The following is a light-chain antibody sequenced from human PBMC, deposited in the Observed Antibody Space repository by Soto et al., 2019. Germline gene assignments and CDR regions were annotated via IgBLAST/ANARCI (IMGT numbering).Light chain of an antibody. J-gene: IGKJ2*02. V-gene: IGKV3-20*01. CDR3: QQYGSSPSGT. CDR2: GAS. CDR1: QSVSSSY. Sequence: EIVLTQSPGTLSLSPGERATLSCRASQSVSSSYLARYQQKPGQAPRLLIYGASSRATGIPDRFSGSGSGTDFTLTISRLEPEDFAVYYCQQYGSSPSGTFGQGTKLEIK.